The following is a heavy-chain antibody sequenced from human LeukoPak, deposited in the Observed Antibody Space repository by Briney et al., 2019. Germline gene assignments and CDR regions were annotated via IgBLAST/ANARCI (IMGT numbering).Heavy chain of an antibody. Sequence: PSETLSLTXAVSGYSISSGYYWDWIRQPPGKGLEWIGSIYHSGSTYYNPSLKSRVTISVDTSKNQFSLKLSSVTAADTAVYYCARHRNCDFWSGYYYYMDVWGKGTTVTVSS. CDR3: ARHRNCDFWSGYYYYMDV. CDR2: IYHSGST. D-gene: IGHD3-3*01. V-gene: IGHV4-38-2*01. CDR1: GYSISSGYY. J-gene: IGHJ6*03.